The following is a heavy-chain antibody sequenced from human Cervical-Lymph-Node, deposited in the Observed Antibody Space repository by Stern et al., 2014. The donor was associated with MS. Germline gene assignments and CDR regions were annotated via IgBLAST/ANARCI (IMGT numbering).Heavy chain of an antibody. CDR1: GYSFTSYY. V-gene: IGHV1-46*01. J-gene: IGHJ4*02. D-gene: IGHD6-13*01. CDR3: ARDLGIAAVFKY. Sequence: QVQLLQPGAEVKKPGASVKISCKSSGYSFTSYYMHWVRQAPGQGLEWMGIINPSGGSTSYAPKFQGRVSMTRDTSTSTVYMELSSLRSEDTAVYFCARDLGIAAVFKYWGQGTLVTVSS. CDR2: INPSGGST.